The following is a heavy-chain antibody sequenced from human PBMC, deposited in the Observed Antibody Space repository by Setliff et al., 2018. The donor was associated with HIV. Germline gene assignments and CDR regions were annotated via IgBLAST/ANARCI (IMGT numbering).Heavy chain of an antibody. Sequence: PGGSLRLSCAVSGFTFISYGMYWVRQAPGKGLEWVAFIRYDGSYRYYVDSVKGRFTISRDNSKNTMFLQMNSLRVEDTAIYYCVKAVIVVIPAAIFDYWGQGTLVTVSS. CDR2: IRYDGSYR. D-gene: IGHD2-2*01. CDR3: VKAVIVVIPAAIFDY. V-gene: IGHV3-30*02. CDR1: GFTFISYG. J-gene: IGHJ4*02.